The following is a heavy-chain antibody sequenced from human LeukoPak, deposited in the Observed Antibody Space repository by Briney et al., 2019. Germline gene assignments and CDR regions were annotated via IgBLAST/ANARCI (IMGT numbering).Heavy chain of an antibody. J-gene: IGHJ4*02. V-gene: IGHV3-9*01. CDR2: ISWNSGSI. CDR3: AKDRGSEIYYDSSGSANDY. D-gene: IGHD3-22*01. CDR1: GFTFDDYA. Sequence: PGRSLRLSCAASGFTFDDYAMHWVRQAPGKGLEWVSGISWNSGSIGYADSVKGRFTISRDNAKNSLCLQMNSLRAEDTALYYCAKDRGSEIYYDSSGSANDYWGQGTLVTVSS.